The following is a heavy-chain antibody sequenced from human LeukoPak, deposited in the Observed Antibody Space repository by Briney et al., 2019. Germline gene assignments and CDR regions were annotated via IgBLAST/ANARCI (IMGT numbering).Heavy chain of an antibody. Sequence: PSETLSLTCAVYGGSFSGYYWSWIRQPPGKGLEWIGEINHSGSTNYNPSLKSRVTISVDTSKNQFSLKLSSVTAADTAVYYCARDLDSWGQGTLVTVSS. D-gene: IGHD3-22*01. J-gene: IGHJ4*02. CDR2: INHSGST. CDR3: ARDLDS. V-gene: IGHV4-34*01. CDR1: GGSFSGYY.